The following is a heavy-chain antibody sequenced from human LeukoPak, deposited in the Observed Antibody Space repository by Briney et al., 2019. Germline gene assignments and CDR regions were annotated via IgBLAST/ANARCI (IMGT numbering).Heavy chain of an antibody. J-gene: IGHJ4*02. CDR3: ARHPFATPFDY. Sequence: PSETLSLTCTFSGDAFSLYYWSWIRQPPGKGLEWIGNIYQSGVTKYNPSLQSRVTISIDTSENQFSLRLTSVGVADTAVYFCARHPFATPFDYWGPGTLVTVSS. CDR2: IYQSGVT. V-gene: IGHV4-59*08. D-gene: IGHD2-15*01. CDR1: GDAFSLYY.